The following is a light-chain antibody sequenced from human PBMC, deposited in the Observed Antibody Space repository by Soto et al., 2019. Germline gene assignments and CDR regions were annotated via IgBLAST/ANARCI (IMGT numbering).Light chain of an antibody. CDR1: SSNIGAGFD. CDR3: QSYDTNLSGGSL. V-gene: IGLV1-40*01. Sequence: QSALTQSPSVSGAPGQRVSISCTGTSSNIGAGFDVHWYQQLPATAPKLLIYGNNNRPSGVPDRFSGSKSGTSASLAITGLQAEDEADYYCQSYDTNLSGGSLFGTGTKLTVL. CDR2: GNN. J-gene: IGLJ1*01.